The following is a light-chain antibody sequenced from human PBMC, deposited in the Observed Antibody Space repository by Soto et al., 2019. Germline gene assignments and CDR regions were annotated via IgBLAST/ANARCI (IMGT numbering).Light chain of an antibody. CDR3: QKFGTSPRI. CDR2: GSS. CDR1: QSISSNF. Sequence: EIVLTQSPGTLSLFPGERATLSCRASQSISSNFVGWYQQKPGQAPRLLIYGSSTRATGIPDRFSGSGSGTSFPPPITRLGPEVFEVYYGQKFGTSPRIFARGTKLE. J-gene: IGKJ2*01. V-gene: IGKV3-20*01.